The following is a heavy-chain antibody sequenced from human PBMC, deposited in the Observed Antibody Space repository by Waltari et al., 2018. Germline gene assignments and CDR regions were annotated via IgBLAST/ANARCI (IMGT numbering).Heavy chain of an antibody. Sequence: QVQLQESGPGLVKPSETLSLTCAVPGGSFSMYWGGWIRQPPGKGLEWIGSIHGRSGSAEYNPSLKSRATISRDTSKNQFSLKLSSVTAADTAVYYCAGYNTLFYWGQGVLVTVSS. CDR3: AGYNTLFY. CDR2: IHGRSGSA. CDR1: GGSFSMYW. D-gene: IGHD2-2*02. J-gene: IGHJ4*02. V-gene: IGHV4-38-2*01.